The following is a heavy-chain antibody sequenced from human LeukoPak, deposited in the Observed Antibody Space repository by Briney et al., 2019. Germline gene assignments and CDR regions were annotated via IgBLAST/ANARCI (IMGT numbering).Heavy chain of an antibody. CDR1: GGSISSYY. D-gene: IGHD6-13*01. Sequence: PSETLSLTCTVSGGSISSYYWSWIRQPPGKGLEWIGYIYYSGSTNYNPSLKSRVTISVDTSKNQFSLKLSSVTAADTAVYYCARSQHSSSWYWFDPWGQGTLVTVSS. V-gene: IGHV4-59*01. CDR2: IYYSGST. CDR3: ARSQHSSSWYWFDP. J-gene: IGHJ5*02.